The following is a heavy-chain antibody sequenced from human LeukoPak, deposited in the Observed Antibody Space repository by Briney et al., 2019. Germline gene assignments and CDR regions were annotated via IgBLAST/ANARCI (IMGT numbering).Heavy chain of an antibody. D-gene: IGHD3-10*01. V-gene: IGHV3-30*18. CDR2: ISYDGTNK. CDR3: AKDPRLRYYYGSGSYCWYFDL. J-gene: IGHJ2*01. Sequence: PGRSLRLSCVVSGFTFSSYAMHCVRQAPGKGLEWVAVISYDGTNKYYADSVKGRFTISRDNSKNTLYLQMNSLRAEDTAVYYCAKDPRLRYYYGSGSYCWYFDLWGRGTLVTVSS. CDR1: GFTFSSYA.